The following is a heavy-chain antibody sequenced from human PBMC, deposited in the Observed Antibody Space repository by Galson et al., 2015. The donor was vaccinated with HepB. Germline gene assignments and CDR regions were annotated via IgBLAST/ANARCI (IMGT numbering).Heavy chain of an antibody. CDR1: GFTFSSYA. J-gene: IGHJ5*02. V-gene: IGHV3-23*01. D-gene: IGHD3-10*01. CDR3: AKDIRKSRLLWFGELWRGGFDP. Sequence: SLRLSCAASGFTFSSYAMSWVRQAPGKGLEWVSAISGSGGSTYYADSVKGRFTISRDNSKNTLYLQMNSLRAEDTAVYYCAKDIRKSRLLWFGELWRGGFDPWGQGTLVTVSS. CDR2: ISGSGGST.